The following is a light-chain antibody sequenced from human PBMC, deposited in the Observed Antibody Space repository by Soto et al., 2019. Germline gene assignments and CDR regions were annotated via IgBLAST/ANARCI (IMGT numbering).Light chain of an antibody. CDR2: SAT. CDR1: QSLSTY. CDR3: QQSYSPLWT. J-gene: IGKJ1*01. V-gene: IGKV1-39*01. Sequence: DIQMTQSPSSLSASVGDKVTITCRASQSLSTYLNWYQQRPGKPPKLLIFSATTLQPGVPSRFSDSGSGTDYNLTISSLQFDDCATYYCQQSYSPLWTFGQGTKVEI.